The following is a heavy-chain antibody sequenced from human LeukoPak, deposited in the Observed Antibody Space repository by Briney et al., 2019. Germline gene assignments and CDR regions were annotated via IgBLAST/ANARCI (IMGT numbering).Heavy chain of an antibody. CDR3: TRIGSGFRGSYTFDY. V-gene: IGHV3-49*03. D-gene: IGHD1-26*01. Sequence: PGGSLRLSCTASGFTFGDYSMSWFRQAPGKGLEWVGFIRSKTYGGTPEYAASVKGRFSISRDDSKRVAYLQMNSLKTEDTALYYCTRIGSGFRGSYTFDYWGQGTLVTVSS. J-gene: IGHJ4*02. CDR1: GFTFGDYS. CDR2: IRSKTYGGTP.